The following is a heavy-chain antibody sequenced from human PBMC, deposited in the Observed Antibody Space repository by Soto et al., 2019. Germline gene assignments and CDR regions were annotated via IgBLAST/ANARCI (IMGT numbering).Heavy chain of an antibody. CDR3: AGGGYAASGYY. J-gene: IGHJ4*02. CDR1: RFTFSNYS. V-gene: IGHV3-21*01. Sequence: EVQLVESGGGLVKPGGSLRLSCAASRFTFSNYSMNWVRQAPGKGLEWVSSISSSSSHTYYADSVKGRFTISRDNTKSSLYLQMDSLRAEDTAVYYCAGGGYAASGYYWGQGTLVTVSS. D-gene: IGHD3-22*01. CDR2: ISSSSSHT.